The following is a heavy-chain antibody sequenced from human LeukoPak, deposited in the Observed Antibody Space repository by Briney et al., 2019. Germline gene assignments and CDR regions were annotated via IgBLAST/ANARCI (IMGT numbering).Heavy chain of an antibody. D-gene: IGHD3-10*01. CDR2: IYSGGST. V-gene: IGHV3-53*01. Sequence: GGSLRLSCAASGFTFSSNYMSWVRQAPGKGLEWVSVIYSGGSTYYADSVKGRFTISRDNSKNTLYLQMNSLRAEDTAVYHCASGLMVRGVPTGFDPWGQGTLVTVSS. CDR3: ASGLMVRGVPTGFDP. J-gene: IGHJ5*02. CDR1: GFTFSSNY.